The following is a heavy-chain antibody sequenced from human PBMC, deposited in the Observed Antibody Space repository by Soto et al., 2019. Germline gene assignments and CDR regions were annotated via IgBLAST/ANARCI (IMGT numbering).Heavy chain of an antibody. CDR3: ARRAENWNDFELLLDY. CDR2: IYYSGST. D-gene: IGHD1-1*01. Sequence: QLQLQESGPGLVKPSETLSLTCTVSGGSISSSSYYWGWIRQPPGQGLEWLGSIYYSGSTYHNPSLDTRATISVDTYKNYCSLGLGSVTAADTAVYYCARRAENWNDFELLLDYWCQGTLVAVSS. J-gene: IGHJ4*02. CDR1: GGSISSSSYY. V-gene: IGHV4-39*02.